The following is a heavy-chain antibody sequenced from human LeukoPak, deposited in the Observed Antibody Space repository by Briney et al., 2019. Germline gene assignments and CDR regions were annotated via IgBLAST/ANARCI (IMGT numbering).Heavy chain of an antibody. J-gene: IGHJ4*02. CDR1: GGSLSSISYY. Sequence: SETLSLTCTVSGGSLSSISYYWGWIRQPPGKGLEWLGSIYYSGSTYYNPSLKSRVTLSVDTSKNQFSLKLSSVTAADTAVYYCARDLNGSGRQPDYWGQGTLVTVSS. D-gene: IGHD3-10*01. CDR2: IYYSGST. V-gene: IGHV4-39*07. CDR3: ARDLNGSGRQPDY.